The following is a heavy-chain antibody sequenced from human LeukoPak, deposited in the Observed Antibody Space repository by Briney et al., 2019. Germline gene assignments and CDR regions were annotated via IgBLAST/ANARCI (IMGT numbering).Heavy chain of an antibody. J-gene: IGHJ4*02. CDR1: GFTFSSYA. D-gene: IGHD2-15*01. CDR3: AKDPQDCSGGSCYTPGYYFDY. V-gene: IGHV3-23*01. CDR2: ISGNGGST. Sequence: PGGSLRLSCAASGFTFSSYAMSWVRQAPGKGLEWVSAISGNGGSTYYADSVKGHFTISRDNSKNTLYLQMNSLRAEDTAVYYCAKDPQDCSGGSCYTPGYYFDYWGQGTWSPSPQ.